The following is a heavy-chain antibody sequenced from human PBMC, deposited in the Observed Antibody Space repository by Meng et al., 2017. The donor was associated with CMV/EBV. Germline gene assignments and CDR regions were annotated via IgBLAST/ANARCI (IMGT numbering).Heavy chain of an antibody. D-gene: IGHD3-10*01. CDR2: ISSSSSYI. J-gene: IGHJ4*02. CDR1: GFTFSSYS. Sequence: GESLKISCAASGFTFSSYSMNWVRQAPGKGLEWVSSISSSSSYIYYADSVKGRFTISRDNAKNSLYLQMNGLRAEDTAVYYCARAAGSLLRYYFDYWGQGTLVTVSS. CDR3: ARAAGSLLRYYFDY. V-gene: IGHV3-21*01.